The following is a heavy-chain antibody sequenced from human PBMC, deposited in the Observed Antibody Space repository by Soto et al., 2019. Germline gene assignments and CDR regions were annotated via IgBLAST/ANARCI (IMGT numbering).Heavy chain of an antibody. D-gene: IGHD4-17*01. CDR1: GGTFSSYA. CDR3: ARASRYGDYVNYYYYGMDV. V-gene: IGHV1-69*13. Sequence: GASVKVSCKASGGTFSSYAISWVRQAPGQGLEWMGGIIPIFGTANYAQKFQGRVTITADESTSTAYMELSSLRSEDTAVYYCARASRYGDYVNYYYYGMDVWGQGTTVTVSS. CDR2: IIPIFGTA. J-gene: IGHJ6*02.